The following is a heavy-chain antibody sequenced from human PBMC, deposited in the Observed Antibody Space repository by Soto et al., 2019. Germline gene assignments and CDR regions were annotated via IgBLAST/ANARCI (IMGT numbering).Heavy chain of an antibody. V-gene: IGHV4-61*01. CDR1: GGSVSSVSYY. D-gene: IGHD1-26*01. CDR3: ARDARMPTDLGGYYYYAMDP. CDR2: IYYSGGT. J-gene: IGHJ5*02. Sequence: SETLSLTCTVSGGSVSSVSYYWSWIRQPPGKGLEWIGYIYYSGGTNYNPSLKSRVTISVDTSKNQSSLKLSSVTAADTAVYYCARDARMPTDLGGYYYYAMDPWGQGTLVPVSS.